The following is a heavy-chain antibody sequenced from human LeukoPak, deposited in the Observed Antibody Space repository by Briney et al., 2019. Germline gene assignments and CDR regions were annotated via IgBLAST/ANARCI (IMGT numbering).Heavy chain of an antibody. CDR3: AKWGDYDVLTGYYVSDY. D-gene: IGHD3-9*01. Sequence: PSGGSLRLSCAASGFTFSNYAMSWVRQAPRKGLEWVSGITGSGGNTYSADSVKGRFTISKHNSKNTVFLQMNSLRAEDTAVYYCAKWGDYDVLTGYYVSDYWGQGTLVTVSS. CDR1: GFTFSNYA. CDR2: ITGSGGNT. J-gene: IGHJ4*02. V-gene: IGHV3-23*01.